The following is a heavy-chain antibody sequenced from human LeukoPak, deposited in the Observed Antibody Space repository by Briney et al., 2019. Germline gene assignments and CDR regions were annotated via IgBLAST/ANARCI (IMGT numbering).Heavy chain of an antibody. D-gene: IGHD1-26*01. CDR3: ARYAPARELLPGRKYYYYGMDV. J-gene: IGHJ6*02. Sequence: ASVKVSCKASGYTFTSYGISWVRQAPGQGLEWMGRIIPILGIANYAQKFQGRVTITADKSTSTAYMELSSLRSEDTAVYYCARYAPARELLPGRKYYYYGMDVWGQGTTVTVSS. CDR2: IIPILGIA. V-gene: IGHV1-69*04. CDR1: GYTFTSYG.